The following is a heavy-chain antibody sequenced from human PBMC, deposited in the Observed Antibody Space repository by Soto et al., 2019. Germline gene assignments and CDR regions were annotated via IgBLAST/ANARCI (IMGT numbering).Heavy chain of an antibody. CDR2: IWYDGSNK. J-gene: IGHJ6*03. CDR1: GFTFSSYG. CDR3: ARGLGDILTGYYTDYYYMDV. D-gene: IGHD3-9*01. V-gene: IGHV3-33*01. Sequence: GGSLRLSCAASGFTFSSYGMHWVRQAPGKGLEWVAVIWYDGSNKYYADSVKGRFTISRDNSKNTLYLQMNSLRAEDTAVYYCARGLGDILTGYYTDYYYMDVWGKGTTVTVSS.